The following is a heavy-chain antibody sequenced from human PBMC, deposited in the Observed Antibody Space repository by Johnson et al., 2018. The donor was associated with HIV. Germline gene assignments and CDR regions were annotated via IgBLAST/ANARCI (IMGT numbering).Heavy chain of an antibody. CDR1: GFTVSSNY. CDR2: IYSGGST. Sequence: EQLVESGGGLVQPGGSLRLSCAASGFTVSSNYMSWVRQAPGKGLEWVSVIYSGGSTYYADSVKGRFTISRDNSKNTLYLQINSLRAEDTAVYYCASSRRGQQLVPLAFDIWGQGTMVTVSS. V-gene: IGHV3-66*02. CDR3: ASSRRGQQLVPLAFDI. J-gene: IGHJ3*02. D-gene: IGHD6-13*01.